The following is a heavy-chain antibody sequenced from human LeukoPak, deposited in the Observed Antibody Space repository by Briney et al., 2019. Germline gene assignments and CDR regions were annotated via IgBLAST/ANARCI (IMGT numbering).Heavy chain of an antibody. V-gene: IGHV3-33*01. CDR3: VRETAYRFDP. Sequence: PGGSLRLSCAASGFTFSSYGMHWVRQAPGRGLEWVALMWYDGNNKYYADSVKGRFTISRDNSKNTLYLQMNSLRDEDTAVYFCVRETAYRFDPWGQGTLVIVSS. CDR1: GFTFSSYG. J-gene: IGHJ5*02. D-gene: IGHD1-1*01. CDR2: MWYDGNNK.